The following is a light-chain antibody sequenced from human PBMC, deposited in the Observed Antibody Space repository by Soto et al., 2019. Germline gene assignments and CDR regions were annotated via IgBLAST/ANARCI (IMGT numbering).Light chain of an antibody. CDR2: DAS. Sequence: DIQMTQSPSSLSASVGDRVTITCQASQDISNYLNWYQQKPGKAPKLLIYDASNLETGVPSRFSGSGSGTDFTFTISSLQPEDIATYYCKQYDNLPFTFGPGTKWISN. CDR1: QDISNY. V-gene: IGKV1-33*01. J-gene: IGKJ3*01. CDR3: KQYDNLPFT.